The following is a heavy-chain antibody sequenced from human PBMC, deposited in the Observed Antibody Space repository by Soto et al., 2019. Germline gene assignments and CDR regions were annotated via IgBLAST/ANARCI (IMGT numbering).Heavy chain of an antibody. Sequence: SETLSLTCTVSGGSISSYYWSWIRQPAGTGLEWIGRIYTSGSTNYNPSLKSRVTMSVDTSKNQFSLKLSSVTAADTAVYYCARSVWWLCSGGSCYSPYYFDYWGQGTLVTVSS. J-gene: IGHJ4*02. CDR1: GGSISSYY. V-gene: IGHV4-4*07. CDR3: ARSVWWLCSGGSCYSPYYFDY. CDR2: IYTSGST. D-gene: IGHD2-15*01.